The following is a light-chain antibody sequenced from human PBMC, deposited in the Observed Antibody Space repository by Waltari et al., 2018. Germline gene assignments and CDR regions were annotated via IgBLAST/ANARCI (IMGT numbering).Light chain of an antibody. CDR3: QSFDIRLSGGVV. CDR1: SSNIGAGHD. CDR2: GNN. J-gene: IGLJ3*02. V-gene: IGLV1-40*01. Sequence: QSVLTQPPSMSGAPGQRVTISCTGSSSNIGAGHDVHWYQVFPGTAPKLLIYGNNNRPSGGPDRFSGSKSDTSASLAIGGLQAEDEADYDCQSFDIRLSGGVVFGGGTKVTVL.